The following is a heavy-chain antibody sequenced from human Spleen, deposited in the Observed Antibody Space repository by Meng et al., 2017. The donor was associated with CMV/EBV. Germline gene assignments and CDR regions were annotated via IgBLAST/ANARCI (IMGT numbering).Heavy chain of an antibody. J-gene: IGHJ6*02. CDR3: ARDHWTGSSSDV. D-gene: IGHD3/OR15-3a*01. V-gene: IGHV3-7*01. CDR2: IKQDGSEK. Sequence: GGSLRLSCAASGFTFSTYWMSWVRQAPGKGLEWVAKIKQDGSEKYYVDSVKGRFTISRDNAKNSLYLEMNSLRAEDTAVYYCARDHWTGSSSDVWGQGTTVTVSS. CDR1: GFTFSTYW.